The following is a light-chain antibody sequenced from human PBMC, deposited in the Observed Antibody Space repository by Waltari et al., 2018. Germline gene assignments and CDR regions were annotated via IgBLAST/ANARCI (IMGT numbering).Light chain of an antibody. CDR2: APT. CDR1: QGSSSY. V-gene: IGKV1-9*01. Sequence: DIQMTQCPSSLSASVGDTVTITCRASQGSSSYLTCFQQKPGKAPTLLIDAPTALQSGVPSRFGGSGSGTEFPLPIGSLQPEDFAAYYCLQHNSYPFTFGPGTKLDI. J-gene: IGKJ3*01. CDR3: LQHNSYPFT.